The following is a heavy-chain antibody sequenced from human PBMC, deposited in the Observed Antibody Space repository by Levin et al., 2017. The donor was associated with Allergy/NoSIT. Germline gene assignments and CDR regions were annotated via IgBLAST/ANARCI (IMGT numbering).Heavy chain of an antibody. CDR2: VSSSGANT. CDR3: VKWDTSLWSSAFDF. V-gene: IGHV3-23*01. CDR1: GFSFSNSG. Sequence: GESLKISCAASGFSFSNSGMSWVRQAPGKGLEWVSGVSSSGANTYYADSVKGRFSISRDNFDSTVNLQMSSLRAEDTAAYYCVKWDTSLWSSAFDFWGPGTTVTVSS. D-gene: IGHD2-2*01. J-gene: IGHJ3*01.